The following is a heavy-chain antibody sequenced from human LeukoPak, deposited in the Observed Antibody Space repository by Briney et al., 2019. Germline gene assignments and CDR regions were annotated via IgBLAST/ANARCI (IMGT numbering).Heavy chain of an antibody. V-gene: IGHV4-38-2*02. CDR3: ARDVSDY. Sequence: SETLSLTCTVSGYSVSSGYYWGWIRQPPGKGLEWIGSIYHSGSTYYNPSLKSRVTISVDTSKNQFSLKLSSVTAADTAVYYCARDVSDYWGQGTLVTVSS. CDR2: IYHSGST. CDR1: GYSVSSGYY. J-gene: IGHJ4*02.